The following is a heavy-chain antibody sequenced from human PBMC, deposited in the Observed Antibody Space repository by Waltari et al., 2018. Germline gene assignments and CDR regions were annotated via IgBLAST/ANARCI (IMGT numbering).Heavy chain of an antibody. V-gene: IGHV1-8*03. Sequence: QVQLGQSGAEVKKPGASVKVSCKASGDTFTSYDINWVRQATGQGIEWMGWRNPNRGNTGYAQKVQGRVTSTRNTSISTVYRVLSSRRSEDTAVYYCARSVLAGLWYFDLWGRGTLVTVSS. J-gene: IGHJ2*01. D-gene: IGHD2-8*01. CDR1: GDTFTSYD. CDR2: RNPNRGNT. CDR3: ARSVLAGLWYFDL.